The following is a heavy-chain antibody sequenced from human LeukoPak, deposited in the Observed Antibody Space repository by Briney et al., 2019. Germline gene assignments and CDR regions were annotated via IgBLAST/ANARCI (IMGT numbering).Heavy chain of an antibody. Sequence: ASVKVSCKASGGTFSSYAISWVRQAPGQGLEWMGGIIPIFGTANYAQKFQGRVTITADESTSTAYMELSSLRSEDTAVYYCARGDYYGSGSYYFDYWGQGTLVTVS. D-gene: IGHD3-10*01. V-gene: IGHV1-69*13. CDR2: IIPIFGTA. CDR1: GGTFSSYA. CDR3: ARGDYYGSGSYYFDY. J-gene: IGHJ4*02.